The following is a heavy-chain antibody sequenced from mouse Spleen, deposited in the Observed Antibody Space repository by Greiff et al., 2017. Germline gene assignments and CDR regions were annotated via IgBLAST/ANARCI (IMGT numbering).Heavy chain of an antibody. J-gene: IGHJ3*01. D-gene: IGHD2-1*01. CDR1: GFTFTSYW. CDR2: IRPDSGST. CDR3: AREKDYGNFVAY. Sequence: QVQLQQPGAGLVKPGASLKLSCTASGFTFTSYWMHWVRQSPGQGLEWIGMIRPDSGSTNYNEKFKSKATLTVDNTSSTVFMPIRSLTSEDSAVYCGAREKDYGNFVAYWGQGTLVTVSA. V-gene: IGHV1-64*01.